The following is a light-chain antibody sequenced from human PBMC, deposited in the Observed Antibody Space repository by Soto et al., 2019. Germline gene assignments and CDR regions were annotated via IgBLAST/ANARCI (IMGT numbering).Light chain of an antibody. V-gene: IGKV1-27*01. Sequence: IPMTQSPTSLSASVGDRVTITCRASQDIRNFVAWYQQKPGKAPKLLIYAASTLQSGVPSRFSGSGSGTDLNLTINSLQPEDVATYSCQKYSSVPVFGPGTKVEIK. J-gene: IGKJ3*01. CDR3: QKYSSVPV. CDR1: QDIRNF. CDR2: AAS.